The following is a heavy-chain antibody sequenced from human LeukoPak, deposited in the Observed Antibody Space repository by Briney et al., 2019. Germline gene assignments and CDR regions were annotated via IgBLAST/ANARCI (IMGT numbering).Heavy chain of an antibody. J-gene: IGHJ4*02. CDR2: MSYDGKNK. V-gene: IGHV3-30*04. CDR1: GFTFSTHA. D-gene: IGHD3-10*01. CDR3: ARDGDTAIRGVNFDH. Sequence: GGSLRLSCAASGFTFSTHAIHWVRQAPGKGLEWVAVMSYDGKNKYYADSVKGRFTISRDNSKNTLYLQMNSLITEDTAVHYCARDGDTAIRGVNFDHWGQGTLVTVSS.